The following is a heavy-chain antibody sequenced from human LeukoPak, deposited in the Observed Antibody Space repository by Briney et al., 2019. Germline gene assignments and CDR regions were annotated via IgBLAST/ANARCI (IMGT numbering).Heavy chain of an antibody. V-gene: IGHV3-23*01. CDR2: ISGSGGST. J-gene: IGHJ4*02. D-gene: IGHD3-22*01. CDR3: AKDRAYDSSGYYSQYFDY. Sequence: PGGSLRLSCAVSGFTFSSYAMNWVRQAPGKGLEWVSAISGSGGSTYYADSVKGRFTISRDNSKNTLYLQMNSLRAEDTAVYYCAKDRAYDSSGYYSQYFDYWGQGTLVTVSS. CDR1: GFTFSSYA.